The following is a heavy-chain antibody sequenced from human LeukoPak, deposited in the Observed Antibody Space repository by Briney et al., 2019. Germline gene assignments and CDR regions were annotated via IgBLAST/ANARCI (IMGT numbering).Heavy chain of an antibody. CDR2: IYSSGST. CDR1: GASISAFH. Sequence: SETLSLTCTVSGASISAFHWTWFRQPAGKGLEWIGLIYSSGSTLFNPSLKSRVAMSVDLTKNQLSLKLTSVTAADTAMHYCARKDGDYWGRGTLVTVSS. V-gene: IGHV4-4*07. J-gene: IGHJ4*02. CDR3: ARKDGDY.